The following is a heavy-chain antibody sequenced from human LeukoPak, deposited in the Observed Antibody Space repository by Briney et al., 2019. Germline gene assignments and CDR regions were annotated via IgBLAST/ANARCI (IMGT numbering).Heavy chain of an antibody. Sequence: ASVKVSCKASGYTFTSYYMHWVRQAPGQGLECMGIINPSGGSTSYAQKFQGRVTMTRDTSTSTVYMELSSLRSEDTAVYYCARVSPDPAAMDYWGQGTLVTVSS. CDR2: INPSGGST. CDR1: GYTFTSYY. J-gene: IGHJ4*02. V-gene: IGHV1-46*03. D-gene: IGHD2-2*01. CDR3: ARVSPDPAAMDY.